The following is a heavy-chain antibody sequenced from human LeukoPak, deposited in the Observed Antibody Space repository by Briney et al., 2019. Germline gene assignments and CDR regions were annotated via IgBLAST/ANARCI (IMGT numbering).Heavy chain of an antibody. CDR3: AREDVDITVATSGAFDI. J-gene: IGHJ3*02. Sequence: PGRSLRLSCAASGFTFNRFWTHWVRQAPGKGLVWLSRIISDGSSTNYADSVKGRFNISRDNAKNTLYLQMNSLRAEDTALYYCAREDVDITVATSGAFDIWGQGTMVTVSS. CDR2: IISDGSST. V-gene: IGHV3-74*01. D-gene: IGHD6-19*01. CDR1: GFTFNRFW.